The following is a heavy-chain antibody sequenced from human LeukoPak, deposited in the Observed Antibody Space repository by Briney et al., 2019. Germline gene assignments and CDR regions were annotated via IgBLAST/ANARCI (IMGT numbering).Heavy chain of an antibody. CDR3: ARDKRDSSYFDY. Sequence: GRSLRLSCAASGFTFSSYGMHWVRQAPGKGLEWVAVIWYDGSNKYYADSVKGRFTISRDNPKNTLYLQMNSPRAEDTAVYYCARDKRDSSYFDYWGQGTLVTVSS. CDR1: GFTFSSYG. D-gene: IGHD3-22*01. J-gene: IGHJ4*02. V-gene: IGHV3-33*01. CDR2: IWYDGSNK.